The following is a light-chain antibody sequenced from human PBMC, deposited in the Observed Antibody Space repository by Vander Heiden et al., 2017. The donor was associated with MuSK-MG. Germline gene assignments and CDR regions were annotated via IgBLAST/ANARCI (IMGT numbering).Light chain of an antibody. CDR3: QVWDSSSAHSV. CDR1: NIGSKT. CDR2: YDS. V-gene: IGLV3-21*04. Sequence: SYVLTQPPSVSVAPGKTASITCGGNNIGSKTVHWYQQKPGQAPVVVIYYDSDRPSGIPERFSASKSGNTATLTISRVEAVDEADYYCQVWDSSSAHSVFGAGTKVNVL. J-gene: IGLJ1*01.